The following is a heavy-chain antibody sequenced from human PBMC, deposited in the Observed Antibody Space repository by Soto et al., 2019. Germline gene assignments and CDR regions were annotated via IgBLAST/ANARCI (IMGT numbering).Heavy chain of an antibody. CDR1: GYNFGSYT. Sequence: QVLLVQSGTEVKKPGASVRLSCQGSGYNFGSYTMHWVRQAPGRGLEWLGWINAGDGDTRYSPKLRGRVTITRDTSATTLFLDLNSLTSEDTGVYFCARARQVSVVRAQTLLYWGQGTLVTVSS. CDR3: ARARQVSVVRAQTLLY. V-gene: IGHV1-3*01. D-gene: IGHD6-6*01. J-gene: IGHJ4*02. CDR2: INAGDGDT.